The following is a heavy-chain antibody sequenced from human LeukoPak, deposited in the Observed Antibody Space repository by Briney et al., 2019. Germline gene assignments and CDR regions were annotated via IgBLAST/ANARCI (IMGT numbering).Heavy chain of an antibody. CDR3: ARDRVYGWGLITGTTEGFDY. Sequence: GGSLRLSCAASGFTFSSYSMNWVRRAPGKGLEWVSSISSSSSYIYYADSVKGRFTISRDNAKNSLYPQMNSLRAEDTAVYYCARDRVYGWGLITGTTEGFDYWGQGTLVTVSS. CDR2: ISSSSSYI. J-gene: IGHJ4*02. CDR1: GFTFSSYS. V-gene: IGHV3-21*01. D-gene: IGHD1-7*01.